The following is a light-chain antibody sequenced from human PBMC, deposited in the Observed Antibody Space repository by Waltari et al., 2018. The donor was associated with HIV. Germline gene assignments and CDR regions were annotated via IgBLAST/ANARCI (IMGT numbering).Light chain of an antibody. CDR1: RSNSGAGYD. V-gene: IGLV1-40*01. J-gene: IGLJ3*02. CDR3: QSYDTSLGGWV. CDR2: GNN. Sequence: SVLTQPPSVSGAPGQRVTISCTGSRSNSGAGYDVPCYQHLPGTAPKLLIVGNNNRPSGVPDRFSGSKSGTSASLAITGLQAEDEAEYYCQSYDTSLGGWVFGGGTKLTVL.